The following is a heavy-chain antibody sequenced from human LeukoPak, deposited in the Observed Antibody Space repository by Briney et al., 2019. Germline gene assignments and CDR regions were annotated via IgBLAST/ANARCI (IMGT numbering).Heavy chain of an antibody. Sequence: PGGSLRLSCAASGFTLSSFVVHWVRQAPGKGLEWVALITYDGSNKYYADSVRGRFTITRDNSKNTLDLQMNALRAEDTAVYYCVRGSVTYSGGYFQHWGQGTLVTVSS. CDR3: VRGSVTYSGGYFQH. D-gene: IGHD2-21*01. CDR1: GFTLSSFV. CDR2: ITYDGSNK. V-gene: IGHV3-30-3*01. J-gene: IGHJ1*01.